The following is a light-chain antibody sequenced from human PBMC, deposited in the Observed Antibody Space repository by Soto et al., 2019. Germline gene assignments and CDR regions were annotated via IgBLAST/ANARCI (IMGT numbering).Light chain of an antibody. V-gene: IGLV2-14*01. CDR1: TNDIGGYNY. CDR3: CSYTMSATLV. Sequence: QSALTQPASVSGSPGQSITISCSGTTNDIGGYNYVSWYQHHPGKVPKVIIYEVRNRPSGVSNRFSGSKSGNTASLTISGLQAEDEADYYFCSYTMSATLVFGGGTKLTVL. J-gene: IGLJ3*02. CDR2: EVR.